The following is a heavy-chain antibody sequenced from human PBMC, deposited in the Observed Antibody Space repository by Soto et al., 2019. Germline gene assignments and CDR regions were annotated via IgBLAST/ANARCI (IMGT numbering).Heavy chain of an antibody. CDR3: ATSEYSSLSINWFDP. V-gene: IGHV4-30-4*01. CDR1: GGSVDSVNHY. D-gene: IGHD6-6*01. CDR2: IYNGGHT. J-gene: IGHJ5*02. Sequence: SETLSLTCSVSGGSVDSVNHYWSWIRQPPGKGLEWIGYIYNGGHTFYNPSLKSRVKILVDKSRNQFSLRLSPVTAADTAVYFCATSEYSSLSINWFDPWGQGALVTVSS.